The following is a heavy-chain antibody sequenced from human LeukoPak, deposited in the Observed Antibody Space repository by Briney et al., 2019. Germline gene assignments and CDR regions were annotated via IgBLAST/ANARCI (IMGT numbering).Heavy chain of an antibody. CDR2: IKQDGSEK. CDR1: GFTFSSYW. CDR3: AELGITMIGGV. D-gene: IGHD3-10*02. V-gene: IGHV3-7*01. Sequence: GGSLRLSCAASGFTFSSYWMSWVRQAPGKGLEWVANIKQDGSEKYDVDSVKGRFTISRDNAKNSLYLQMNSLRAEDTAVYYCAELGITMIGGVWGKGTTVTISS. J-gene: IGHJ6*04.